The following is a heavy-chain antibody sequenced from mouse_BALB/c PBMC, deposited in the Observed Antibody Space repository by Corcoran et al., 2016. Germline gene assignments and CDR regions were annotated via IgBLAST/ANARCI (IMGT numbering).Heavy chain of an antibody. Sequence: QIQLVQSGPELKKPGETVKISCKASGYTFTNYGMNWVKQAPGKGLKWMGWINTYTGEPTYADDFKGRFAFSLETSASTAYLQINNLKNEDMATYFCARYGPWFAYWGQGTLVTVSA. D-gene: IGHD1-1*02. CDR3: ARYGPWFAY. J-gene: IGHJ3*01. V-gene: IGHV9-1*02. CDR1: GYTFTNYG. CDR2: INTYTGEP.